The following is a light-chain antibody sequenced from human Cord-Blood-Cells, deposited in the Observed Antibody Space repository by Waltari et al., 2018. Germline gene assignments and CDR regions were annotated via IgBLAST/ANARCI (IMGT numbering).Light chain of an antibody. J-gene: IGKJ2*01. Sequence: DIQMTQSPSSLSASVGARVTITCRASQSISSYLNWYQQKPGKAPKLLIYAASSLQSGVPSRFSGSGSGTDFTLTISSLQPEDFATYSCQQSYSTPYTFCQGTKLEIK. V-gene: IGKV1-39*01. CDR1: QSISSY. CDR2: AAS. CDR3: QQSYSTPYT.